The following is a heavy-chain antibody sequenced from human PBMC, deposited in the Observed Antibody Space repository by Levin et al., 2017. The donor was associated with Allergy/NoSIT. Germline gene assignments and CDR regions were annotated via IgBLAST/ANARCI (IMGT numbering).Heavy chain of an antibody. CDR1: GGSFSGYY. CDR3: ATSHHLERRSVDY. D-gene: IGHD1-1*01. Sequence: SETLSLTCAVYGGSFSGYYWSWIRQPPGKGLEWIGEINHSGSTNYNPSLKSRVTISVDTSKNQFSLKLSSVTAADTAVYYCATSHHLERRSVDYWGQGTLVTVSS. V-gene: IGHV4-34*01. CDR2: INHSGST. J-gene: IGHJ4*02.